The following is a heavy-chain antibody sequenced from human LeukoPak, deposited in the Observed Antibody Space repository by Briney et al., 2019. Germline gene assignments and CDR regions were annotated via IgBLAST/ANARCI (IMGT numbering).Heavy chain of an antibody. CDR2: IYYIVGT. Sequence: SSETLSLTCTVPGGSISSGSYYWGWTRQPPGKGLEWIGSIYYIVGTYYNPSLKSRVTTSVDTSKNQCSLKLTSVTAADTGVYFCARQYDYWGQGTLVTVSS. CDR3: ARQYDY. V-gene: IGHV4-39*01. CDR1: GGSISSGSYY. J-gene: IGHJ4*02.